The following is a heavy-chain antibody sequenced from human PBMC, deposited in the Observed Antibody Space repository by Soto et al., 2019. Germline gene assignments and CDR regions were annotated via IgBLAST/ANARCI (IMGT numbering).Heavy chain of an antibody. Sequence: EVQLLESGGGLVQPGGSLRLSCVGSGFTFINYAMNWVRQTPGKGLEWVSSISGGGDRTFDADTVKGRFTISRDNSKNTVNLQINSLRADDTAVYYCSRKVFGSTSRPDWWYVDLWGRGTLVTVSS. CDR3: SRKVFGSTSRPDWWYVDL. V-gene: IGHV3-23*01. CDR2: ISGGGDRT. J-gene: IGHJ2*01. CDR1: GFTFINYA. D-gene: IGHD2-2*01.